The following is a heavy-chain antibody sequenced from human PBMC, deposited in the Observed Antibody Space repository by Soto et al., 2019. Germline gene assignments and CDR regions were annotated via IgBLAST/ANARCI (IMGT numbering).Heavy chain of an antibody. D-gene: IGHD5-18*01. V-gene: IGHV4-31*03. J-gene: IGHJ5*02. CDR2: VYHSGST. CDR3: ARDRQSEYTYGFSGWSDP. CDR1: GGSISSGGYY. Sequence: TLFVTCTVSGGSISSGGYYWSWIRQHPGKGLEWIGDVYHSGSTNYNPSLKSRVTLSVDKSKNQFSLELTSVTAADTAVYFCARDRQSEYTYGFSGWSDPWGQGTLV.